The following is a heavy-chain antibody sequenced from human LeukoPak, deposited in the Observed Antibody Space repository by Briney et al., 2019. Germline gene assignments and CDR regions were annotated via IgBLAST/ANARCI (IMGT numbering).Heavy chain of an antibody. V-gene: IGHV4-39*07. CDR2: VSYRGNT. D-gene: IGHD3-10*01. CDR3: ARVQRITMVRGVISNWFDP. J-gene: IGHJ5*02. CDR1: GGSISTSGNY. Sequence: SETLSLTCIVSGGSISTSGNYWGWIRQPPGKGLEWIGSVSYRGNTYYTPSLKSRVTIAVDTSNMQFSLRLNSVTAADTAVYYCARVQRITMVRGVISNWFDPWGQGTLVTVSS.